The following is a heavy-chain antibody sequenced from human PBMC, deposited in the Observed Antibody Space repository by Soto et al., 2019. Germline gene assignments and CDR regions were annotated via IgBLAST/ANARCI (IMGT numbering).Heavy chain of an antibody. CDR1: GFTFSSYA. J-gene: IGHJ3*01. CDR3: AKDFIANNGVWEAFDL. V-gene: IGHV3-23*01. CDR2: IIGSGGST. D-gene: IGHD2-8*01. Sequence: PGGSLRLSCAASGFTFSSYAMSWVRQAPGKGLEWVSGIIGSGGSTYYADSVKGRFTVSRDNSKNMLFLQMNSLRAEDTAIYYCAKDFIANNGVWEAFDLWGQGTKVTVSS.